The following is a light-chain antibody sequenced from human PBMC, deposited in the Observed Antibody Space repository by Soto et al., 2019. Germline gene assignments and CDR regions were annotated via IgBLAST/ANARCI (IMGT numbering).Light chain of an antibody. CDR3: QQYDIYPRT. Sequence: DIQMTQSPSSLSASVGDRVTITCRASQGIRNCLAWFQQKPGKAPKCLIYATFKLQSGVPSKFSGSGSGTEFNLTISSLQPEDFATYYCQQYDIYPRTFGQGTKVEIK. V-gene: IGKV1-16*02. CDR1: QGIRNC. CDR2: ATF. J-gene: IGKJ1*01.